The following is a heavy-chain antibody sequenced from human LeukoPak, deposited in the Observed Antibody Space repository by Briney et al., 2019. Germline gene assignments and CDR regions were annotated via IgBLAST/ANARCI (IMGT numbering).Heavy chain of an antibody. D-gene: IGHD3-22*01. CDR3: AREYDSSWPS. J-gene: IGHJ5*02. CDR1: GFTFSSYA. V-gene: IGHV3-30-3*01. CDR2: ISYDGSNK. Sequence: GRSLRLSCAASGFTFSSYAMHWVRQAPGKGLEWVAVISYDGSNKYYADSVKGRFTISRDNSKNTLFVQMNSLRAEDTAVYYCAREYDSSWPSWGQGTLVTVSS.